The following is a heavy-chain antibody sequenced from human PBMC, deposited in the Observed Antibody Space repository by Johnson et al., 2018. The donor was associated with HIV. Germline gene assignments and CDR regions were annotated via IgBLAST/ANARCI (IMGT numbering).Heavy chain of an antibody. D-gene: IGHD1-26*01. Sequence: QVQLVESGGGLVQPGRSLRLSCVVSGSTFSDHYMSWIRQAPGKGLEWVSYISSSGGHIYYADSVKGRFPIPRDNAKNSLFLQMNSLRAEDTAVYYCARDPSGSYAEVTPDARFDIWGQGTMVTVSS. V-gene: IGHV3-11*04. CDR2: ISSSGGHI. J-gene: IGHJ3*02. CDR3: ARDPSGSYAEVTPDARFDI. CDR1: GSTFSDHY.